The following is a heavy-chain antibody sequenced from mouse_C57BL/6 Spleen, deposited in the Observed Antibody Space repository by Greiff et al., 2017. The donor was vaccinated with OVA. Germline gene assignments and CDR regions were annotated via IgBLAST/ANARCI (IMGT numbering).Heavy chain of an antibody. CDR1: GFNIKDDY. CDR3: TTYDLAWFAY. CDR2: IDPENGDT. D-gene: IGHD2-10*02. V-gene: IGHV14-4*01. Sequence: EVKLVESGAELVRPGASVKLSCTASGFNIKDDYMHWVKQRPEQGLEWIGWIDPENGDTEFASKFQGKATITADTSSNTAYLQLSSLTSEDTAVYYCTTYDLAWFAYWGQGTLVTVSA. J-gene: IGHJ3*01.